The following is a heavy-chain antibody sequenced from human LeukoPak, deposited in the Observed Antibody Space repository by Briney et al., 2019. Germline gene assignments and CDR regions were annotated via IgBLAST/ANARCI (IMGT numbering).Heavy chain of an antibody. Sequence: GGSLRLSCAASGFTFSSYGMHWVRQAPGKGLEWVAVISYDGSNKYYADSVKGRFTISRDNSKNTLYLQMNSLRAEDTAVYYCAKDAGYSSSWYDHWGQGTLVTVSS. CDR1: GFTFSSYG. J-gene: IGHJ5*02. CDR2: ISYDGSNK. D-gene: IGHD6-13*01. V-gene: IGHV3-30*18. CDR3: AKDAGYSSSWYDH.